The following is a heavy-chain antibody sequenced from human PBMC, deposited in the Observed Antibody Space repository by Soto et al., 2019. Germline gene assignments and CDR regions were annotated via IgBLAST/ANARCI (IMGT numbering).Heavy chain of an antibody. CDR3: ARYQGSGSYPDHYYGMDV. Sequence: LKISCKGSGYSFTSYWISWVRQMPGKGLEWMGRIDPSDSYTNYSPSFQGHVTISADKSISTAYLQWSSLKASDTAMYYCARYQGSGSYPDHYYGMDVWGQGTTVTVSS. V-gene: IGHV5-10-1*01. CDR1: GYSFTSYW. D-gene: IGHD3-10*01. J-gene: IGHJ6*02. CDR2: IDPSDSYT.